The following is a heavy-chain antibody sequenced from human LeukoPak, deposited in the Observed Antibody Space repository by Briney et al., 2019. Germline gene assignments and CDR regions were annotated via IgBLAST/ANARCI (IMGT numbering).Heavy chain of an antibody. CDR3: ARSYYDSSGYIFSY. Sequence: ASVKVSCKASGYTFTSYDINWVRQATGQGLEWMGWMNPNSGNTGYAQKFQGRVTMTRNTSISTAYMGLSRLRSDDTAVYYCARSYYDSSGYIFSYWGQGTLVTVSS. CDR2: MNPNSGNT. J-gene: IGHJ4*02. CDR1: GYTFTSYD. D-gene: IGHD3-22*01. V-gene: IGHV1-8*01.